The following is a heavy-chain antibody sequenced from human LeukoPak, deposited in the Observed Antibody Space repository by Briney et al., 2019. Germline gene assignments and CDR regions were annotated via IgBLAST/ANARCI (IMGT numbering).Heavy chain of an antibody. D-gene: IGHD6-6*01. V-gene: IGHV4-30-4*08. Sequence: PSETLSLTCTVSGGSISSGDYYWSWIRQPPGKGLEWIGYIYYSGSTYYNPSLKSRVTISVDTSKNQFSLKLSSVTAADTAVYYCARDEYSSSSDAFDIWGQGTMVTVSS. J-gene: IGHJ3*02. CDR1: GGSISSGDYY. CDR2: IYYSGST. CDR3: ARDEYSSSSDAFDI.